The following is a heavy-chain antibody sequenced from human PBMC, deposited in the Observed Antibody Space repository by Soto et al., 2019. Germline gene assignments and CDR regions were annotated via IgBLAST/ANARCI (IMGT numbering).Heavy chain of an antibody. D-gene: IGHD6-19*01. V-gene: IGHV1-69*13. CDR3: ASGWLNSSGWGCDY. J-gene: IGHJ4*02. CDR2: IIPIFGTA. CDR1: GGTFSSYA. Sequence: SVKVSCKASGGTFSSYAISWVRQALGQGLEWMGGIIPIFGTANYAQKFQGRVTITADESTSTAYMELSSLRSEDTAVYYCASGWLNSSGWGCDYWGQGTQVTVSS.